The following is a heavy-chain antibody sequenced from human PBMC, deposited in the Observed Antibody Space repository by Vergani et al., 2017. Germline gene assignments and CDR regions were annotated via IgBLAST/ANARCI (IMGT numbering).Heavy chain of an antibody. CDR3: ARESGGVDS. CDR1: GYTFTRYA. V-gene: IGHV7-4-1*02. D-gene: IGHD6-25*01. Sequence: QVQMVQSGSELKKPGASVKLSCKASGYTFTRYALSWVRPAPGQGLGWLGWINTNTGDPTYAQAFRGRFVFSLDTSVSTAFLQISSIKAEDTAVYYCARESGGVDSWGQGTLVTVSS. J-gene: IGHJ5*01. CDR2: INTNTGDP.